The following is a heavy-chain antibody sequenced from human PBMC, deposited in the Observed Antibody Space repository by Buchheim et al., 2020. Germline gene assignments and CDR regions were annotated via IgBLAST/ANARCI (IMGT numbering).Heavy chain of an antibody. Sequence: EVQLVESGGGLVQPGGSLRLSCAASGFTVSSNYMSWVRQAPGKGLEWVSSFSGSGDRTYCTDSVKGRFTISRDDSRNTLYLQINSLRAEDTAVYYCAKDLYASSSGYFDFWGQGTL. V-gene: IGHV3-23*04. CDR2: FSGSGDRT. J-gene: IGHJ4*02. CDR3: AKDLYASSSGYFDF. CDR1: GFTVSSNY. D-gene: IGHD6-6*01.